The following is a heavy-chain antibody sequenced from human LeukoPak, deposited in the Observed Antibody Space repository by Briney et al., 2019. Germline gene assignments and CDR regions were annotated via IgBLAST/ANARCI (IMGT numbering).Heavy chain of an antibody. CDR1: GYTFTSHG. Sequence: ASVKVSCKSSGYTFTSHGISWVRQAPGQGLEWMGWISAYNGNTNYAQRLQGRVTMTTDTSTSTAYMELRSLRSDDTAVYYCARDAVLLWFGESRDDAFDIWGQGTMVTVSS. V-gene: IGHV1-18*01. CDR2: ISAYNGNT. CDR3: ARDAVLLWFGESRDDAFDI. D-gene: IGHD3-10*01. J-gene: IGHJ3*02.